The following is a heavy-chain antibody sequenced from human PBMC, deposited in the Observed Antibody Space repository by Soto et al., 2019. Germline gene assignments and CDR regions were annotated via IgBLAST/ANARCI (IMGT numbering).Heavy chain of an antibody. V-gene: IGHV2-5*01. J-gene: IGHJ4*02. Sequence: QITLKESGPTLVKPTQTLTLTCTLSGFSLSTTGLGVAWIRQPPGKALECLALIYWNDDKRYSPSLKSRLTITKDTSKNQVVLTMNNMDPVDTATYYCPHQANGYGGTVLLYWGQGTPVTVSS. CDR2: IYWNDDK. CDR3: PHQANGYGGTVLLY. CDR1: GFSLSTTGLG. D-gene: IGHD5-12*01.